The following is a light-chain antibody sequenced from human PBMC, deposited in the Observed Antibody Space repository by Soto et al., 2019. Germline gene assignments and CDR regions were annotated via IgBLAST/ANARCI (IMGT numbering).Light chain of an antibody. CDR1: SSSIGAGYD. J-gene: IGLJ2*01. CDR3: QSFDSSLSAVV. V-gene: IGLV1-40*01. CDR2: GNT. Sequence: QSVLTQPPSVSGAPGQRVTISCTGSSSSIGAGYDVHWYQQFPGAAPKLLISGNTNRPSGVPDRFSGSKSGTSASLAITGLQAEDEADYYCQSFDSSLSAVVFGGGTKLTVL.